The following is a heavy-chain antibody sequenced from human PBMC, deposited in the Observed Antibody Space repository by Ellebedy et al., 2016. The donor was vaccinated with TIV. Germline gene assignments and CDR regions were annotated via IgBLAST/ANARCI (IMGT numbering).Heavy chain of an antibody. V-gene: IGHV1-8*03. CDR3: ARGRDNSWYY. CDR2: MNPNSGNT. CDR1: GYTFTSYD. J-gene: IGHJ4*02. Sequence: ASVKVSCKASGYTFTSYDINWVRQATGQGLEWMGWMNPNSGNTGYAQKFQGRVTIPRNTSISTAYMELSSLRSEDTAVYSCARGRDNSWYYWGQGTLVTVSS. D-gene: IGHD6-13*01.